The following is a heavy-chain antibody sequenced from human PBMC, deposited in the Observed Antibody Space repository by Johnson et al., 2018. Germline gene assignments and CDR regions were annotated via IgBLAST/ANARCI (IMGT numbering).Heavy chain of an antibody. D-gene: IGHD1-14*01. CDR3: ARLSTGAFDI. V-gene: IGHV3-30*14. CDR1: GFTFSSYA. J-gene: IGHJ3*02. Sequence: QVQLVQSGGGVVQPRRSLRLSCAASGFTFSSYAMHWVRQAPGKGLEWVAVISYDGSNKYYADSGKGRFIISRDNSKNSLYLQMNSLRAADTAVYSCARLSTGAFDIWGQGTMVTVSS. CDR2: ISYDGSNK.